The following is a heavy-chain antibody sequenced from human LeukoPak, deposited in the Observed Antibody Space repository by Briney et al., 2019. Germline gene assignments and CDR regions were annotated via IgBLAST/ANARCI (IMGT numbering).Heavy chain of an antibody. CDR3: ARDSALDYSNTAWDY. D-gene: IGHD4-11*01. J-gene: IGHJ4*02. V-gene: IGHV4-59*01. CDR2: IYYSGST. CDR1: GGSISSYY. Sequence: SETLSLTCTVSGGSISSYYWSWIRQPPGKGLEWIGYIYYSGSTNSNPSLKSRVTISVDTSKNQFSLKLSSVTAADTAVYYCARDSALDYSNTAWDYWGQGTLVTVSS.